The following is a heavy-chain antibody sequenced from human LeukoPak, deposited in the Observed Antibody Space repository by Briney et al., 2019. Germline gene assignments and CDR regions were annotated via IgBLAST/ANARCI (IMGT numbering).Heavy chain of an antibody. Sequence: SETLSLTCVVYGGSFSGYYWSWIRQPPGKGLEWIGEINHSGSTNYNPSLKSRVTISVDTSKNQFSLKLSSVTAADTAVYYCARGATEDIVVVVAANYFDYWGQGTLVTVSS. V-gene: IGHV4-34*01. J-gene: IGHJ4*02. CDR2: INHSGST. CDR3: ARGATEDIVVVVAANYFDY. CDR1: GGSFSGYY. D-gene: IGHD2-15*01.